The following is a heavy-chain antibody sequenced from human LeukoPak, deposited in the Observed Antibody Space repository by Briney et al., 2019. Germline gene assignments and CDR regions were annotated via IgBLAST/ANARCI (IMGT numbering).Heavy chain of an antibody. Sequence: GGSLRLSCAASGFTVSSNYMSWVRQAPGKGLEWVSVIYSGGNTYYADSVKGRFTISRDNSKNTLYLQMNSLRAEDTAVYYCAKGWGIAAAGTHFDYWGQGTLVTVSS. V-gene: IGHV3-53*01. J-gene: IGHJ4*02. CDR2: IYSGGNT. CDR1: GFTVSSNY. CDR3: AKGWGIAAAGTHFDY. D-gene: IGHD6-13*01.